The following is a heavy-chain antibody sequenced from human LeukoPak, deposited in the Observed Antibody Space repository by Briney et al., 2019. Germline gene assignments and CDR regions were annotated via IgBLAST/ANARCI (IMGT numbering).Heavy chain of an antibody. Sequence: GGSLRLSCAASGFTFSSYGMHWVRQAPGKGLEWVAFIRYDGSNKYYADSVKGRFTISRDNSKNTLYLQMNSLRAEDTAVYYSAKDGGVVPAASFDYWGQGTLVTVSS. CDR2: IRYDGSNK. CDR3: AKDGGVVPAASFDY. D-gene: IGHD2-2*01. V-gene: IGHV3-30*02. J-gene: IGHJ4*02. CDR1: GFTFSSYG.